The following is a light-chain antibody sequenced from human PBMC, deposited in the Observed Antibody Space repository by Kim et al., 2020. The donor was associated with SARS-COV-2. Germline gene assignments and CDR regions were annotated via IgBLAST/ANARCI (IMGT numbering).Light chain of an antibody. CDR1: TGAVTSGHY. CDR3: FLLYSALVV. J-gene: IGLJ2*01. CDR2: DTS. V-gene: IGLV7-46*01. Sequence: QAVVTQEPSLTVSPGGTVTLTCGSSTGAVTSGHYPYWFQQKPGQAPRTLIYDTSNKHSRTPARFSGSLLGGKAALTLSGAQPEDEADYYCFLLYSALVVFGGGTQLTVL.